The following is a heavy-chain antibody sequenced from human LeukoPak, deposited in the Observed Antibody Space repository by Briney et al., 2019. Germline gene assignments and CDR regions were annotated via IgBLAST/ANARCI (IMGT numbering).Heavy chain of an antibody. CDR2: ISGSGGTT. J-gene: IGHJ4*02. CDR3: AKARSGSYYFDY. D-gene: IGHD1-26*01. CDR1: GFTFSSYW. V-gene: IGHV3-23*01. Sequence: GGSLRLSCAASGFTFSSYWMSWVRQAPGKGLEWVSIISGSGGTTYYADSVKGRFTISRDNSKNTLYLQMNSLRAGDTAVYYCAKARSGSYYFDYWGQGTLVTVSS.